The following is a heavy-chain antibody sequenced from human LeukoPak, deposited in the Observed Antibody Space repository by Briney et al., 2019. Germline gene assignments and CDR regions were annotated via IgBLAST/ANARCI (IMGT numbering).Heavy chain of an antibody. CDR1: GFTFRSFP. D-gene: IGHD3-16*01. CDR3: ARSLIPGRWYFDL. V-gene: IGHV3-30*04. Sequence: PGKSLRLSCAVSGFTFRSFPFHWVRQAPGKGLEWVAAISTDGSYKYHGDSVKGRFTISRDNPMNTLYLQLNGLRPDDTAVYYCARSLIPGRWYFDLWGRGTLVTVSS. J-gene: IGHJ2*01. CDR2: ISTDGSYK.